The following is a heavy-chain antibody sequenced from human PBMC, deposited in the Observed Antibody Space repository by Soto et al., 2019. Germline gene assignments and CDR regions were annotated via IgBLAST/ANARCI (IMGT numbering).Heavy chain of an antibody. D-gene: IGHD3-22*01. V-gene: IGHV1-2*02. CDR2: INPNSGGT. Sequence: GASVKVSCKASGYTFTGYYMHWVRQAPGQGLEWMGWINPNSGGTNYAQKFQGRVTMTRDTSISTAYMELSRLRSDDTAVYYCARDLNYYDSSGYYSFDYWGQGTLVTVSS. CDR3: ARDLNYYDSSGYYSFDY. J-gene: IGHJ4*02. CDR1: GYTFTGYY.